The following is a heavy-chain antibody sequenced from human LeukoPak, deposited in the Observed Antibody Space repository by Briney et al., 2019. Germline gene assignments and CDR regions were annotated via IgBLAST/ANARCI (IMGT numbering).Heavy chain of an antibody. Sequence: ASVKVSCKAPGYTFTGYYMHWVRQAPGQGLEWMGWINPNSGGTNYAQKFQGRVTMTRDTSISTAYMELSRLRSDDTAVYYCCFGYCSGGSCQPYEYFQHWGQGTLVTVSS. CDR2: INPNSGGT. V-gene: IGHV1-2*02. CDR3: CFGYCSGGSCQPYEYFQH. J-gene: IGHJ1*01. D-gene: IGHD2-15*01. CDR1: GYTFTGYY.